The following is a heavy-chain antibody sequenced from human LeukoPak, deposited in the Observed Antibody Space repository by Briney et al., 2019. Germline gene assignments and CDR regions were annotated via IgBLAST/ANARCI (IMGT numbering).Heavy chain of an antibody. CDR3: VKDSTTRASNLPDY. CDR1: GFTFNNYG. Sequence: PWGSLRLSCEASGFTFNNYGMHWVRQAPGKGLEWVAVIWHDGDTKFYADSVKGRFTISRDKSKNTLYLEMNSLRAEDTAVYYCVKDSTTRASNLPDYWGQGTLVTVSS. D-gene: IGHD1/OR15-1a*01. V-gene: IGHV3-33*03. J-gene: IGHJ4*02. CDR2: IWHDGDTK.